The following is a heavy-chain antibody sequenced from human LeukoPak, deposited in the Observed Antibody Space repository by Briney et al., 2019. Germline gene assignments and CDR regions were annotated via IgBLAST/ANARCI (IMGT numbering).Heavy chain of an antibody. Sequence: SETLSLTCSVSGDSISSYFWAWIRQPPGKGLEWIGYVCYNGTTNYNPSLRNRVAISIDTSKNQFSLKLNSATAADTAVYYCATSGGFNSPRHYWGQGTLVTISS. D-gene: IGHD3-16*01. CDR1: GDSISSYF. J-gene: IGHJ4*02. V-gene: IGHV4-59*01. CDR3: ATSGGFNSPRHY. CDR2: VCYNGTT.